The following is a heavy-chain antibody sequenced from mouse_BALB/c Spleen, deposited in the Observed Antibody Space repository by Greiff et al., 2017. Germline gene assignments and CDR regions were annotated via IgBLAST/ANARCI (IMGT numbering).Heavy chain of an antibody. Sequence: QVQLKESGAELVKPGASVKLSCKASGYTFTSYYMYWVKQRPGQGLEWIGEFNPSNGGTNFNEKFKSKATLTVDKSSSTAYMQLSSLTSEDSAVYYCTRYYYGNSLYAMDYWGQGTSVTVSS. CDR1: GYTFTSYY. V-gene: IGHV1S81*02. CDR2: FNPSNGGT. D-gene: IGHD2-1*01. J-gene: IGHJ4*01. CDR3: TRYYYGNSLYAMDY.